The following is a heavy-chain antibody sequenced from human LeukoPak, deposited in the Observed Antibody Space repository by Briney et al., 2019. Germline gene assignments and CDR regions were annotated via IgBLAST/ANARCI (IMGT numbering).Heavy chain of an antibody. CDR2: MNPNSGNT. Sequence: GASVKVSRKASGYTFTSYDINWVRQATGQGLEWMGWMNPNSGNTGYAQKFQGRVTITADISTNTVYMELSSLRSEDTAVYFCAGIPVFGVVLHQEPVWGKGTTVTASS. CDR3: AGIPVFGVVLHQEPV. J-gene: IGHJ6*04. D-gene: IGHD3-3*01. V-gene: IGHV1-8*03. CDR1: GYTFTSYD.